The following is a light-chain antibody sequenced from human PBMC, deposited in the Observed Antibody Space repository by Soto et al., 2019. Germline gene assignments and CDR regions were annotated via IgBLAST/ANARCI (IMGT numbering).Light chain of an antibody. Sequence: EIVLTQSPGTRSLSPGERATLSCRASQSVSSSYLAWYQQKHGQAPRLIIYGASSRATGIPDRFSGSGSGTDGTLTISRLEPEDGAVYDCQQYGSSPGTFGQGTRLEIK. V-gene: IGKV3-20*01. CDR1: QSVSSSY. CDR3: QQYGSSPGT. CDR2: GAS. J-gene: IGKJ5*01.